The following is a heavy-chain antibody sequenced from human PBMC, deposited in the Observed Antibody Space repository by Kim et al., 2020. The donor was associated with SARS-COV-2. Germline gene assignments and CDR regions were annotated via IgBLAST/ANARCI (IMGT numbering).Heavy chain of an antibody. J-gene: IGHJ6*02. CDR1: GFTFSHYC. CDR2: INQDEGDK. Sequence: GGSLRLSCFASGFTFSHYCMSWVRQAQGKGMEWVASINQDEGDKYYVDSVRGRFTVSRDNAKNSLYLEMRSRRVEDTARYYCARDMGGYYGFYYFGLDVWGQGTTVAVSS. CDR3: ARDMGGYYGFYYFGLDV. D-gene: IGHD1-26*01. V-gene: IGHV3-7*03.